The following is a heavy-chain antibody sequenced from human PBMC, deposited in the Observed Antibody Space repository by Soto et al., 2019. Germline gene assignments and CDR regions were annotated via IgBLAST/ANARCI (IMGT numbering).Heavy chain of an antibody. V-gene: IGHV4-31*03. Sequence: QVQLQESGPGLVKPSQTLSLTCTVSSGSISSSGYYWSGIRQHPGKGLEWIGYIYYSGSTYYNPSLKSRVTISVDTSKNQFSLKLSSVTAADTAVYYCARDSYSGSSPLGFWGQGTLVTVSS. CDR1: SGSISSSGYY. J-gene: IGHJ4*02. CDR2: IYYSGST. D-gene: IGHD1-26*01. CDR3: ARDSYSGSSPLGF.